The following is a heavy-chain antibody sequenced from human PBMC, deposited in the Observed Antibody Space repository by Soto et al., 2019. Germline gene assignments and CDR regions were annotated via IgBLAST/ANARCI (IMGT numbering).Heavy chain of an antibody. D-gene: IGHD3-3*01. CDR2: IYYSGST. CDR1: GGSISSYY. J-gene: IGHJ5*02. CDR3: ARVLVDYDFWSGYYISRWFDP. Sequence: SETLSLTCTVSGGSISSYYWSWIRQPPGKGLEWIGYIYYSGSTNYNPSLKSRVTISVDTSKNQFSLKLSSVTAADAAVYYCARVLVDYDFWSGYYISRWFDPWGQGTLVTVSS. V-gene: IGHV4-59*01.